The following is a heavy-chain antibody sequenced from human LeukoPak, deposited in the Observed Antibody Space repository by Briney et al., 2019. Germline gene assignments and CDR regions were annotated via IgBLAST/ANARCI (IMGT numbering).Heavy chain of an antibody. V-gene: IGHV3-9*01. J-gene: IGHJ5*02. CDR2: ISWNSGSI. CDR1: GFSFDDYV. Sequence: GTSLRLSCAASGFSFDDYVMHWVRQAPGKGLEWVSGISWNSGSIGYADSVKGRFTISRDNAKNSLYLQMNSLRAEDTALYYCVKDTRPYDFWSGHLFDPWGQGTLVTVSS. CDR3: VKDTRPYDFWSGHLFDP. D-gene: IGHD3-3*01.